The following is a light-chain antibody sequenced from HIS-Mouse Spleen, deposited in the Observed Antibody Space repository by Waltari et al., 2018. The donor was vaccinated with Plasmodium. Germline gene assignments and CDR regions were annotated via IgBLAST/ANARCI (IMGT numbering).Light chain of an antibody. CDR1: QDISNY. J-gene: IGKJ4*01. CDR2: DAS. V-gene: IGKV1-33*01. CDR3: QQYDNLPRT. Sequence: DIQMTQSPSSLSASVGDRVTITCQASQDISNYLNWYQQKPGKAPKPLLYDASNLETGVPSRFSGSGSGTDFTFTISSLQPEDIATYYCQQYDNLPRTFGGGTKVEIK.